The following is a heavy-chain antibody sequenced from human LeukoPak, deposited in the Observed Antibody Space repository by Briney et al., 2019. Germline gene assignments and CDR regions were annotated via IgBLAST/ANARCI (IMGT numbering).Heavy chain of an antibody. Sequence: ASVKVSCKASGYTFTSYYMHWVRQAPGQGLEWMGWINPNSGGTNYAQKFQGRVTMTRDTSISTAYMELSSLRSEDMAVYYCAREMRDSSSWYPYYYYYMDVWGKGTTVTVSS. CDR2: INPNSGGT. CDR1: GYTFTSYY. CDR3: AREMRDSSSWYPYYYYYMDV. J-gene: IGHJ6*03. D-gene: IGHD6-13*01. V-gene: IGHV1-2*02.